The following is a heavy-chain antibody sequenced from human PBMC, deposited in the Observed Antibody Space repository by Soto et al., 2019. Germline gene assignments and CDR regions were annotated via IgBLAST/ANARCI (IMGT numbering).Heavy chain of an antibody. J-gene: IGHJ4*02. CDR2: INHSGST. CDR3: ARAYYYDSSGYYYFDY. Sequence: SETLSLTCAVYGGSFSGYYWSWIRQPPGKGLEWIGEINHSGSTNYNPSLKSRVTISVDTSKNQFSLKLSSVTAADTAVYYCARAYYYDSSGYYYFDYWGQGTLVTVSS. CDR1: GGSFSGYY. V-gene: IGHV4-34*01. D-gene: IGHD3-22*01.